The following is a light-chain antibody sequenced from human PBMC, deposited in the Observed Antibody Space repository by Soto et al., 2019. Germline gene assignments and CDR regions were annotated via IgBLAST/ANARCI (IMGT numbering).Light chain of an antibody. V-gene: IGLV2-14*01. CDR1: SSDIGGSNW. CDR2: VVS. J-gene: IGLJ1*01. CDR3: CSHSSSGTLAV. Sequence: QSALTQPASVSGSPGQSITISCNGTSSDIGGSNWVSWYQQHPGRAPKLIIFVVSGRPSGVSDRFSGSRSESAASLTISGLQAEDEADYYCCSHSSSGTLAVFGTGTKVTVL.